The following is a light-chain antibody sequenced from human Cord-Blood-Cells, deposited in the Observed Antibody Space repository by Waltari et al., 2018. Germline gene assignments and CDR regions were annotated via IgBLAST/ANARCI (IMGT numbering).Light chain of an antibody. V-gene: IGLV3-25*03. J-gene: IGLJ1*01. CDR3: QSADSSGTYV. CDR1: ALPKQY. CDR2: KDS. Sequence: PGQTARITCSGDALPKQYAYWYQQKPGQAPVLVIYKDSERPSGIPERFSGSSSGTTVTLTISGVQAEDEADYYCQSADSSGTYVFGTGTKVTVL.